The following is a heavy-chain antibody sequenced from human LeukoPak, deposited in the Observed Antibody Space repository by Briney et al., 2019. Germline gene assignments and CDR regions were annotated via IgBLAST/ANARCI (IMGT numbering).Heavy chain of an antibody. J-gene: IGHJ4*02. CDR3: ARGRPYSGGYHLDY. CDR2: IYYSGST. CDR1: GGSISSGGYY. D-gene: IGHD1-26*01. V-gene: IGHV4-31*03. Sequence: PSETLSLTCTVSGGSISSGGYYWSWIRQHPGKGLEWIGYIYYSGSTYYNPSLKSRVTTSVDTSKNQFFLKLNSVTAADTAVYYCARGRPYSGGYHLDYWGQGTLVTVSA.